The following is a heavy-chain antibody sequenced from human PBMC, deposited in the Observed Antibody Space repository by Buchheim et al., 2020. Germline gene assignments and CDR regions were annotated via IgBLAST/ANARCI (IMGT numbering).Heavy chain of an antibody. D-gene: IGHD3-16*01. J-gene: IGHJ6*02. CDR1: GYTLSNYW. Sequence: EVQLVQSGAEVKKPGESLRISRKGSGYTLSNYWISWLCEMPGKGLEWMGRFDPSDSYTIYSPSFQGHVTISGDKSINTASLQWSRLRASATAIYYFARRPLGARDYSYGLDVGGQGTT. CDR3: ARRPLGARDYSYGLDV. V-gene: IGHV5-10-1*01. CDR2: FDPSDSYT.